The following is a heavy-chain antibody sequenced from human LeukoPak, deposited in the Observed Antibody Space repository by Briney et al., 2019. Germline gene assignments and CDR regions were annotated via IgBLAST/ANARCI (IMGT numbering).Heavy chain of an antibody. CDR2: IIPIFGTA. J-gene: IGHJ4*02. D-gene: IGHD5-18*01. CDR1: GGTFSSYA. Sequence: SVKVSCEASGGTFSSYAISWVRQAPGQGLEWMGGIIPIFGTANYAQKFQGRVTITADESTSTAYMELSSLRSEDTAVYYCARAKDTAMVTLDYWGQGTLVTVSS. V-gene: IGHV1-69*13. CDR3: ARAKDTAMVTLDY.